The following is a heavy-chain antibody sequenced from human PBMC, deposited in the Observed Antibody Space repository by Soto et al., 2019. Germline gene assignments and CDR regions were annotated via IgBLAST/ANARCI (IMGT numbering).Heavy chain of an antibody. V-gene: IGHV1-2*02. CDR2: IDPNSGGS. J-gene: IGHJ4*02. Sequence: ASVKVSCKPSGYTFTDLYIHWVRQAPGLGLEWMGWIDPNSGGSRKTQKFQGSLTMTRDTSTSTVYMELSSLRSDDTDVYYCARDNYGTLDFWGQGTLVTVSS. CDR1: GYTFTDLY. CDR3: ARDNYGTLDF. D-gene: IGHD3-10*01.